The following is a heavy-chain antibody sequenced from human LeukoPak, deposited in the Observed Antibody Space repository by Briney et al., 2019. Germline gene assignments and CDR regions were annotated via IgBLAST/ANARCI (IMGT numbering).Heavy chain of an antibody. CDR3: AKDVLRFFDWSYGMDV. V-gene: IGHV3-23*01. CDR2: ITGSGGST. Sequence: GGSLRLSCAASGFTFSSYAMSWVRQAPGKGLEWVPAITGSGGSTYYADSVKGRFTISRDSFNNTLYLQMNSLRAEDTAIYYCAKDVLRFFDWSYGMDVWGQGTTVTVSS. J-gene: IGHJ6*02. CDR1: GFTFSSYA. D-gene: IGHD3-9*01.